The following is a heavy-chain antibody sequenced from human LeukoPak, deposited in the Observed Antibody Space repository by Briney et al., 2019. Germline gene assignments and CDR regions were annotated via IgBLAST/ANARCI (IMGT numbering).Heavy chain of an antibody. Sequence: GGSLRLSCAVSGFTFSDYWMTWVRQAPGKGLEWVANIKQDGSEKNYVDSVKGRFTISRDNAKNSVYLQMHSLRGEDTAVYYCARDTSHYTGTIWSDAFDIWGQGTMVTVSS. CDR2: IKQDGSEK. J-gene: IGHJ3*02. V-gene: IGHV3-7*01. CDR1: GFTFSDYW. CDR3: ARDTSHYTGTIWSDAFDI. D-gene: IGHD2-8*02.